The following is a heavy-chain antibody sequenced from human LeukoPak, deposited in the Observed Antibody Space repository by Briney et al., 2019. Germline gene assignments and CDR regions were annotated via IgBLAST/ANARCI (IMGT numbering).Heavy chain of an antibody. CDR3: AKGPGRVTIFGVTRDPDY. Sequence: GGSLRLSCAASGFTFSSYEMNWVRQAPGKGLEWVAFIRYDGSNKYYADSVKGRFTISRDNSKNTLYLQMNSLRAEDTAVYYCAKGPGRVTIFGVTRDPDYWGQGTLVTVSS. CDR1: GFTFSSYE. CDR2: IRYDGSNK. D-gene: IGHD3-3*01. J-gene: IGHJ4*02. V-gene: IGHV3-30*02.